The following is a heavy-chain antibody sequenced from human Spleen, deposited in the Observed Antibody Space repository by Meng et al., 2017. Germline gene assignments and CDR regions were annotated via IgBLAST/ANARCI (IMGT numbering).Heavy chain of an antibody. D-gene: IGHD3-10*01. V-gene: IGHV1-18*01. CDR3: ARGTPGRSYSDY. J-gene: IGHJ4*02. CDR2: LGAHDGDT. Sequence: QVQPGQSGPEGKKPGASVQVSCQASDYTFTGYGVSWVRQAPGQGLEWMAWLGAHDGDTSHAPKFQGRVTVSADRPTATAYMELRSLRSDDTAVYYCARGTPGRSYSDYWGQGTLVTVSS. CDR1: DYTFTGYG.